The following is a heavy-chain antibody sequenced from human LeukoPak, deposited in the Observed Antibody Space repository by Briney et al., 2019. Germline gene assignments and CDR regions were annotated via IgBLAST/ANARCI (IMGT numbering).Heavy chain of an antibody. Sequence: GGSLRLSCAASGFTFSSYWMHWVRQAPGKGLVWVSRIYYDGSSTSYEDSVKGRVTISRDNTKNTLFLQMNSLRADDTAVYYCARGTHWAIDNWGQGTLVTVSS. CDR1: GFTFSSYW. CDR3: ARGTHWAIDN. CDR2: IYYDGSST. V-gene: IGHV3-74*01. J-gene: IGHJ4*02. D-gene: IGHD7-27*01.